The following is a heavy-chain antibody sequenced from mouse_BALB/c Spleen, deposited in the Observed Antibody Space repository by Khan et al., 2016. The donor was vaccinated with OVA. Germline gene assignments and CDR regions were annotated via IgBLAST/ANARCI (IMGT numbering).Heavy chain of an antibody. CDR1: GYTFTSYY. V-gene: IGHV1S81*02. Sequence: QVRLQQSGAELVKPGASVRLSCKASGYTFTSYYLYWVKQRPGQGLEWIGDINPSNGGTNFNEKFTSKATLTVDKSSSTAYMQLSSLTSEDSAVYYCTRSGYGTFAYWGQGTLVTVSA. CDR2: INPSNGGT. D-gene: IGHD2-1*01. CDR3: TRSGYGTFAY. J-gene: IGHJ3*01.